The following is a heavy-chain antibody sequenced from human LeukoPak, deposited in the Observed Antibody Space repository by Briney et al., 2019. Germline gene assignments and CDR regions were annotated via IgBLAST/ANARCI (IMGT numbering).Heavy chain of an antibody. CDR3: ARGGAAGSYYFYYGMNV. D-gene: IGHD6-13*01. CDR2: IIPSFGAT. CDR1: GGTFSSYA. J-gene: IGHJ6*02. Sequence: SVKVSCKTSGGTFSSYAIGWVRQAPGQGLEWMGGIIPSFGATKYAQGFHDSLTITADASTGTAYMELTGLRSEDTAVYYCARGGAAGSYYFYYGMNVWGQGTTVTVSS. V-gene: IGHV1-69*13.